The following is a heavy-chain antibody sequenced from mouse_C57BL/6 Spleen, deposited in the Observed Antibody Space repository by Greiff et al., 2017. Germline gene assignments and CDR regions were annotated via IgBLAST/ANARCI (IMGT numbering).Heavy chain of an antibody. CDR1: GYTFTSYW. CDR2: IHPNSGST. CDR3: ARGRLYDGYYGAMDY. J-gene: IGHJ4*01. D-gene: IGHD2-3*01. Sequence: QVQLQQPGAELVKPGASVKLSCKASGYTFTSYWLHWVKQRPGQGLEWIGMIHPNSGSTNYNEKFKSKATLTVDKSSSTAYMQLSSLTSEDSAVXYCARGRLYDGYYGAMDYWGQGTSVTVAS. V-gene: IGHV1-64*01.